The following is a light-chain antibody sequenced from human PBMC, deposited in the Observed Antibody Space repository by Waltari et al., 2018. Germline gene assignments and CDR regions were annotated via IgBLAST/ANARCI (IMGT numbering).Light chain of an antibody. CDR2: WAS. V-gene: IGKV4-1*01. J-gene: IGKJ1*01. Sequence: DIVMTQSPDSLALSLGERATINCKSRQSVLYNSNKKNYVAWYQQRPRQPPKLLISWASMREAGVPDRFSGSGSGTDFTLTISSLQAEDVAVYYCQQYYITPWAFGQGTKVEIK. CDR1: QSVLYNSNKKNY. CDR3: QQYYITPWA.